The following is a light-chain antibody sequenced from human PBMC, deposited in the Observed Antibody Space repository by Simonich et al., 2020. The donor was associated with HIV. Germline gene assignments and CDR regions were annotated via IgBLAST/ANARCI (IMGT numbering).Light chain of an antibody. CDR2: KAS. J-gene: IGKJ1*01. Sequence: DIQLTQSPSFLSASVGDRVTITCRASQSISSWLAWYQQKPGKAPKLLIYKASSLESGVPSRFSGSGSGTEFTLTNSSLQPDDFATYYCQQYNSYSPAFGQGTKVEIK. V-gene: IGKV1-5*03. CDR3: QQYNSYSPA. CDR1: QSISSW.